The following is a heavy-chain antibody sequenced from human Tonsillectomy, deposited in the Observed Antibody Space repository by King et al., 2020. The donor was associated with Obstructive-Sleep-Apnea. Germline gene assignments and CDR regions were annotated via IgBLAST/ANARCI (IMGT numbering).Heavy chain of an antibody. CDR2: ISGSGGST. V-gene: IGHV3-23*04. Sequence: VQLVESGGGLVQPGGSLRLSCAASGFTFSSYAMSWVRQAPGKGLEWVSAISGSGGSTYYADSVKGRFTISRDNSKNTLYLQMNSLRAEDTAVYYCAKEVDGLLWFGELSGIFDYWGQGTLVTVSS. D-gene: IGHD3-10*01. CDR1: GFTFSSYA. J-gene: IGHJ4*02. CDR3: AKEVDGLLWFGELSGIFDY.